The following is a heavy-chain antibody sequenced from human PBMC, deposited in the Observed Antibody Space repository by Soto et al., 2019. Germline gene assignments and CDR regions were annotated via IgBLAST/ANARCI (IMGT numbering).Heavy chain of an antibody. J-gene: IGHJ6*02. V-gene: IGHV1-24*01. CDR2: FDPEVGKT. CDR1: GHTLSELS. CDR3: TTDSRGGAYGSVDV. D-gene: IGHD4-17*01. Sequence: QVQLVQSGAEVKKPGASVKVSCKVSGHTLSELSIYWVRQAPGKGLEWMGGFDPEVGKTIYTQKVQGRVTMSEDKSTDTASLELRSLRFEDTAIYYCTTDSRGGAYGSVDVWGQGTNVTVSS.